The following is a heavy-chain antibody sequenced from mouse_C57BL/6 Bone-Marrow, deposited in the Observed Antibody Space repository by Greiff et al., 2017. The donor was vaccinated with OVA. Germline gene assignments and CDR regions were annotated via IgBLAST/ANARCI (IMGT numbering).Heavy chain of an antibody. CDR1: GYAFSSSW. CDR2: VYPGDGDT. J-gene: IGHJ3*01. V-gene: IGHV1-82*01. Sequence: QVQLQQSGPELVKPGASVKISCKASGYAFSSSWMNWVKQRPGKGLEWIGRVYPGDGDTNYNGKFKGKATLTAAKSSSTAYMQLSSLTSDDSAVYFCARGDQFAYWGQGTLVTVSA. CDR3: ARGDQFAY.